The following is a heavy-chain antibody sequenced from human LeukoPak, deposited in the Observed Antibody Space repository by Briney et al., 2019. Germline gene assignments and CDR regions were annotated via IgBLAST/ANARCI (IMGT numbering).Heavy chain of an antibody. D-gene: IGHD1-26*01. CDR2: MNPNSGNT. Sequence: ASVKVSCKASGYTFTSYDINWVRQANGQGLEWMGWMNPNSGNTGYIQKFQGGVTMTRNTSITTAYMELSSLRSEDTAVYYCARVVVGATHDAFDIWGQGTMVTASS. J-gene: IGHJ3*02. CDR3: ARVVVGATHDAFDI. V-gene: IGHV1-8*01. CDR1: GYTFTSYD.